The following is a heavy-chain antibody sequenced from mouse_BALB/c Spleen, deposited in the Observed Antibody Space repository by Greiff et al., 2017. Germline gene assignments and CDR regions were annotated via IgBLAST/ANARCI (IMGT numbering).Heavy chain of an antibody. CDR3: ARNTDYMYDTLFDY. D-gene: IGHD2-14*01. CDR1: GFNIKDTY. V-gene: IGHV14-3*02. CDR2: IDPANGNT. J-gene: IGHJ2*01. Sequence: VQLQQSGAELVKPGASVKLSCTASGFNIKDTYMHWVKQRPEQGLEWIGRIDPANGNTKYDPKFQGKATITADTSSNTAYLQLSSLTSEDTAVYYCARNTDYMYDTLFDYWGQGTTLTVSS.